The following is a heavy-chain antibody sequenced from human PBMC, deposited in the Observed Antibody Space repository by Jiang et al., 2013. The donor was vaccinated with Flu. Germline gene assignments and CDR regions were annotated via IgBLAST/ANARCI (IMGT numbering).Heavy chain of an antibody. D-gene: IGHD3-3*01. Sequence: PTQTLTLTCTFSGFSLSTSGMCVSWIRQPPGKALEWLARIDWDDDKYYSTSLKTRLTISKDTSKNQVVLTMTNMDPVDTATYYCARETRITIFGVAHNWFDPWGQGTLVTVSS. CDR3: ARETRITIFGVAHNWFDP. CDR2: IDWDDDK. J-gene: IGHJ5*02. V-gene: IGHV2-70*11. CDR1: GFSLSTSGMC.